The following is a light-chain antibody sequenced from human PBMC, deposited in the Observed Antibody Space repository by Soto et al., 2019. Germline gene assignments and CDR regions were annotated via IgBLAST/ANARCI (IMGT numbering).Light chain of an antibody. V-gene: IGKV1-5*03. CDR3: LQDNNHPCT. J-gene: IGKJ1*01. CDR2: NAS. CDR1: QTLSSW. Sequence: DIQMTQSPATLSGSVGDRVTITYRASQTLSSWLAWYQQKPGKAPKLLIYNASTLNSGVPSRFSGSGSGTEFTLTISSLQPDDFAAYYCLQDNNHPCTFGQGTKVDIK.